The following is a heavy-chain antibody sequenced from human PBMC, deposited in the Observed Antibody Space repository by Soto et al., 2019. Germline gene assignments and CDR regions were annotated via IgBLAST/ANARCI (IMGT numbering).Heavy chain of an antibody. Sequence: GGSLRLSCAASGFIFKNFAMSWVRQAPGKGLEWVSAISGSGSSTYYADSMKGRITISRDNSKNTLFLQMNSLRAEDTAVYYCANTPTYSSGWYDYWGQGTPVTVSS. CDR3: ANTPTYSSGWYDY. V-gene: IGHV3-23*01. CDR1: GFIFKNFA. J-gene: IGHJ4*02. CDR2: ISGSGSST. D-gene: IGHD6-19*01.